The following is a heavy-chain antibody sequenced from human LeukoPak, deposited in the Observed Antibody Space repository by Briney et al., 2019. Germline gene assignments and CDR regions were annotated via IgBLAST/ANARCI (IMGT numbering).Heavy chain of an antibody. CDR1: GGSISSTKTC. V-gene: IGHV4-39*01. CDR2: ICYTGNT. Sequence: KTSETLSLTCAVSGGSISSTKTCGDWIRQPPGKGMEWIGTICYTGNTYYKPSLKSRVTISVDSSKNQFSLKLNSVTAADTAVYYCARHYGPWGQGTLVTVSS. D-gene: IGHD3-10*01. J-gene: IGHJ5*02. CDR3: ARHYGP.